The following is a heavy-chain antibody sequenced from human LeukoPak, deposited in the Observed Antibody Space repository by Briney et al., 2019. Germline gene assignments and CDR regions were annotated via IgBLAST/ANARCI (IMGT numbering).Heavy chain of an antibody. Sequence: SETLSLTCAVYGGSFSGYYWSWIRQPPGKGLEWIGEINHSGSTNYNPPLKSRVTISVDTSKNQFSLKLSSVTAADTAVYYCASVSSSAYNWFDPWGQGTLVTVSS. CDR1: GGSFSGYY. D-gene: IGHD6-13*01. CDR3: ASVSSSAYNWFDP. CDR2: INHSGST. J-gene: IGHJ5*02. V-gene: IGHV4-34*01.